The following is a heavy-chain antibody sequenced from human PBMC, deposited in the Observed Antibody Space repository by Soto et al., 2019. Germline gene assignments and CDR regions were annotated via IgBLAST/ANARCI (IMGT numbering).Heavy chain of an antibody. D-gene: IGHD2-2*01. J-gene: IGHJ6*03. CDR1: CGSFSGYY. Sequence: SETLSLTCAVYCGSFSGYYWSWIRQPPGKGLEWIGEINHSGSTNYNPSLKSRVTISVDTSKNQFPLKLSSVTAADTAVYYCARLRIVVVPAAKTYYYYMDVWGKGTTVTVSS. V-gene: IGHV4-34*01. CDR3: ARLRIVVVPAAKTYYYYMDV. CDR2: INHSGST.